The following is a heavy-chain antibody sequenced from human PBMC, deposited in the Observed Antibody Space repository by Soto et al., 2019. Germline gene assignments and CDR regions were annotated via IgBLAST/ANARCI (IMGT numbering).Heavy chain of an antibody. CDR3: ARDSPASDY. CDR2: ISAYSGNT. Sequence: ASVKVSCKASGYTFSSYAITWVRQAPGQGLEWMAWISAYSGNTNYAQKFQGRVTMTTDTSTSTAYMELRSLSSDDTAVYYCARDSPASDYWGQGTLVTVPS. J-gene: IGHJ4*02. CDR1: GYTFSSYA. V-gene: IGHV1-18*01.